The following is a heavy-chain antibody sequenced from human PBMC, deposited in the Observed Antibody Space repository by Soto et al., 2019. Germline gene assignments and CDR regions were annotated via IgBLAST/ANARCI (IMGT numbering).Heavy chain of an antibody. Sequence: QVQLVESGGGVVQPGRSLRLSCAASGFTFSSYGMHWVRQAPGKGLEWVAVIWYDGSNEYYADSVKGRFTISRDNSKNTLYLQMNSLRAEGTAGYYWARDWGSSSWSLDYWGQGTLVTVSS. CDR3: ARDWGSSSWSLDY. D-gene: IGHD6-13*01. V-gene: IGHV3-33*01. CDR2: IWYDGSNE. CDR1: GFTFSSYG. J-gene: IGHJ4*02.